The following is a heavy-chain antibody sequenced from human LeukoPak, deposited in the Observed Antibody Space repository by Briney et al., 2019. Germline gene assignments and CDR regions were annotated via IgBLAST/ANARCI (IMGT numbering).Heavy chain of an antibody. V-gene: IGHV3-21*01. D-gene: IGHD2-15*01. Sequence: GGSLRLSCAASGFTFSSYSMNWVRQAPGKGLEWVSSISSSSSYIYYVDSVKGRFTISRDNAKNSLYLQMNSLRAEDTAVYYCARASGYCSGGSCYEAFDIWGQGTMVTVSS. CDR1: GFTFSSYS. J-gene: IGHJ3*02. CDR2: ISSSSSYI. CDR3: ARASGYCSGGSCYEAFDI.